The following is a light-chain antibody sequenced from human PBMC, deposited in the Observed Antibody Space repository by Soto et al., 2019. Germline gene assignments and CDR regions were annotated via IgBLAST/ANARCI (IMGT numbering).Light chain of an antibody. Sequence: IVLTQSPATLSLSPWERATLSCRASQSVSSYLAWYQQKPGQAPRLLIYDASSRATGIPSRFSGSGSGTEFTLTISSLKSEDFAVYYCQQYNNWPPITFGQGTRLEIK. CDR2: DAS. CDR1: QSVSSY. V-gene: IGKV3-11*01. CDR3: QQYNNWPPIT. J-gene: IGKJ5*01.